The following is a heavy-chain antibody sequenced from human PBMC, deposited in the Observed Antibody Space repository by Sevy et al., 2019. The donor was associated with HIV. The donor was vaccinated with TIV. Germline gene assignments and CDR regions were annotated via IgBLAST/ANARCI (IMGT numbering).Heavy chain of an antibody. J-gene: IGHJ2*01. CDR2: ISGGGGST. D-gene: IGHD3-3*01. CDR3: ARGNSDFWSGFRYFDL. Sequence: GGSLRLSCAAAGFTFSGYAMSWVRQGPGKGLEWVSTISGGGGSTYYADSVKGRFTISRDNSKNTLYLQMNSLKVEDTAVYFCARGNSDFWSGFRYFDLWGRGTLVTVSS. V-gene: IGHV3-23*01. CDR1: GFTFSGYA.